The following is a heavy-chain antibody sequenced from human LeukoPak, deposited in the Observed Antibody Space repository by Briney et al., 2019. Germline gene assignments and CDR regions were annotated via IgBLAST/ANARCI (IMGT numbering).Heavy chain of an antibody. CDR3: TSRFRLAHFDY. Sequence: SETLSLTCPVSGASIDGTNWWSWVRQSPGEGLVWIAEISHSGSTNYNPSLESRVTISVDKSKNQFSLNMNSVTAADTAMYYCTSRFRLAHFDYWGQGALVTVSS. CDR2: ISHSGST. D-gene: IGHD3-9*01. V-gene: IGHV4-4*02. J-gene: IGHJ4*02. CDR1: GASIDGTNW.